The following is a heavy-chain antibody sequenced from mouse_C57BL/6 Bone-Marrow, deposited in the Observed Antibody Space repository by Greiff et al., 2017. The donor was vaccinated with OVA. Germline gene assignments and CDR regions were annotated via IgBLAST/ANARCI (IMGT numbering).Heavy chain of an antibody. J-gene: IGHJ1*03. CDR1: GFNFSDYG. V-gene: IGHV5-17*01. CDR2: ISSGSSTI. Sequence: EVKLMESGGGLVKPGGSLKLSCAASGFNFSDYGMHWVRQAPETGLEWVAYISSGSSTIYYADTVKGRFTISRDNDKNTLFLQMTSLRSEDTAMYYCARINYWYFDVWGTGTTVTVSS. CDR3: ARINYWYFDV.